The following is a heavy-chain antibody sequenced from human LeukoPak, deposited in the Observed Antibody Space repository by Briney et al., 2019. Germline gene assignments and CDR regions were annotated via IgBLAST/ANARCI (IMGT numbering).Heavy chain of an antibody. CDR2: ISSSGSTI. J-gene: IGHJ4*02. CDR1: GFTFSDYY. CDR3: ARVGSIVAAGTVDY. D-gene: IGHD6-13*01. Sequence: GGSLRLSCAASGFTFSDYYMSWIRQAPGKGLEWVSYISSSGSTIYYAGSVKGRSTMSRDNAKNSLYLQMNSLRAEDTAVYYCARVGSIVAAGTVDYWGQGTLVTVSS. V-gene: IGHV3-11*04.